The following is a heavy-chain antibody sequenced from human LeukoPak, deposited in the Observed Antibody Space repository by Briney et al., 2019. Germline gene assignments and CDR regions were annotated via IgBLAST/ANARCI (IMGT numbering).Heavy chain of an antibody. CDR1: GEPFSGYN. D-gene: IGHD4-17*01. CDR3: ARGFDYGDYGQKGMDV. V-gene: IGHV4-34*01. CDR2: INHSGST. J-gene: IGHJ6*02. Sequence: SETLSLTCAVYGEPFSGYNWNWIRQPPGKGPEWIGEINHSGSTNYDPSLRSRVTISVDTSKNQFSLNLYSVTAADTAVYYCARGFDYGDYGQKGMDVWGQGTTVTVSS.